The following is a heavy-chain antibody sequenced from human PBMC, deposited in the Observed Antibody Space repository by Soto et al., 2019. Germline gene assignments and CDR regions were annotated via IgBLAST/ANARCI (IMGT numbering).Heavy chain of an antibody. CDR1: GYTFTSYD. J-gene: IGHJ4*02. CDR3: VRGIHDILTGYLVS. CDR2: MNPNSGNT. V-gene: IGHV1-8*01. Sequence: QVQLVQSGAEVKKPGASVKVSCKASGYTFTSYDINWVRQATGQGLEWMGWMNPNSGNTGYAQKFQGRVPMTMNTSISTAYMELSSLRSEDTAVDYCVRGIHDILTGYLVSWGQGTLVTVSS. D-gene: IGHD3-9*01.